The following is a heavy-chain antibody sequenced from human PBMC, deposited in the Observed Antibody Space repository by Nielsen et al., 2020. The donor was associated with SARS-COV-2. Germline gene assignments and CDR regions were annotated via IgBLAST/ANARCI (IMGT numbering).Heavy chain of an antibody. CDR3: ATDRDILTRWSFFDL. Sequence: ASVKVSCKVSGYTLTELYMHWVRQAPGKGLEWMGGFDPDDGETIYAQKFQGRVTMTEDTSTDTAYMELSSLRSEDTAVYYCATDRDILTRWSFFDLWGRSTLVTVSS. J-gene: IGHJ2*01. V-gene: IGHV1-24*01. CDR1: GYTLTELY. D-gene: IGHD3-9*01. CDR2: FDPDDGET.